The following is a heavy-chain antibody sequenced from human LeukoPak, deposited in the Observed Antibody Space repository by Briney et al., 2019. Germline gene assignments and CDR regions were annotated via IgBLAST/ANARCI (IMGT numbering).Heavy chain of an antibody. CDR1: GGSINTAY. V-gene: IGHV4-4*08. D-gene: IGHD6-19*01. CDR2: IYSTGKN. J-gene: IGHJ4*02. Sequence: PSETLSLTCAVSGGSINTAYWGWIRQPPGKGLQWIGDIYSTGKNNYNPSLKSRVTISLDTSKSHLSLNLTSVLAADTAIYYCVRRATGWNYCDYWGQGILVTVSS. CDR3: VRRATGWNYCDY.